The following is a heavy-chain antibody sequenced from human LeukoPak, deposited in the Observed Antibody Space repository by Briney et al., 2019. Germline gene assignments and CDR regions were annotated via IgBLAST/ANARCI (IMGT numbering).Heavy chain of an antibody. CDR3: AKDTMLWFGGDDAFDI. D-gene: IGHD3-10*01. CDR2: ISGSGGST. J-gene: IGHJ3*02. CDR1: GFTFSSYG. V-gene: IGHV3-23*01. Sequence: PGGSLRLSCAASGFTFSSYGMHWVRQAPGKGLEWVSAISGSGGSTYYADSVKGRFTISRDNSKNTLYLQMNSLRAEDTAVYYCAKDTMLWFGGDDAFDIWGQGTMVTVSS.